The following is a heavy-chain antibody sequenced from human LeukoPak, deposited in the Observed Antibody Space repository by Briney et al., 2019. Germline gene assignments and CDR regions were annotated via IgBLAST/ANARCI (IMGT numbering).Heavy chain of an antibody. V-gene: IGHV4-59*01. CDR3: ARGRVSSSTWYSTYYYYFYMDV. D-gene: IGHD6-13*01. Sequence: PWETLSLTCTVSGGSISSYYWSWIRQPPGKGLEWIGYIYYSGSTNYNPSLKSRVTISVDTSKNQFSLKLSSVTAADTAVYFCARGRVSSSTWYSTYYYYFYMDVWGKGTTVTVSS. CDR2: IYYSGST. J-gene: IGHJ6*03. CDR1: GGSISSYY.